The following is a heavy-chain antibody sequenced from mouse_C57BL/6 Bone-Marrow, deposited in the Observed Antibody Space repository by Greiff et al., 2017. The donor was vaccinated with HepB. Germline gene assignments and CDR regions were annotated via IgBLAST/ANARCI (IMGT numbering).Heavy chain of an antibody. Sequence: VQLQQPGAELVKPGASVKLSCKASGYTFTSYWMQWVKQRPGQGLEWIGEIDPSDSYTNYNQKFKGKATLTVDTSSSTAYMQLSSLTSEDSAVYYCAREDDSPFDYWGQGTTLTVSS. D-gene: IGHD2-4*01. J-gene: IGHJ2*01. CDR1: GYTFTSYW. V-gene: IGHV1-50*01. CDR3: AREDDSPFDY. CDR2: IDPSDSYT.